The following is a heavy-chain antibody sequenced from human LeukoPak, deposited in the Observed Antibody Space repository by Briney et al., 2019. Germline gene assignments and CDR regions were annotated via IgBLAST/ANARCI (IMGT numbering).Heavy chain of an antibody. D-gene: IGHD3-3*01. J-gene: IGHJ6*02. V-gene: IGHV4-31*03. CDR1: GGSISSGGYY. CDR3: ARWTAFGVVIRHYYGMDV. CDR2: IYYSGST. Sequence: SETLSLTCTVSGGSISSGGYYWSWIRQHPGKGLEWIGYIYYSGSTYHNPSLKSRVTISVDTSKNQFSLKLSSVTAADTAVYYCARWTAFGVVIRHYYGMDVWGQGTTVTVSS.